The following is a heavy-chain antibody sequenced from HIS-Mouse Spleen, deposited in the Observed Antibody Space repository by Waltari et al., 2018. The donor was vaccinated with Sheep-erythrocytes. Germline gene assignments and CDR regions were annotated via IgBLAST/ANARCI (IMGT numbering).Heavy chain of an antibody. J-gene: IGHJ4*02. CDR1: GYSISSGYY. CDR3: SSSSWYEYFDY. CDR2: IYHSGST. D-gene: IGHD6-13*01. V-gene: IGHV4-38-2*02. Sequence: QVQLQESGPGLVKPSETLSLTCTVSGYSISSGYYWGWIRQPPGKGLEWIGGIYHSGSTYYNPSLKSRVTISVDTSKNQFSLKLSSVTAADTAVYYCSSSSWYEYFDYWGQGTLVTVSS.